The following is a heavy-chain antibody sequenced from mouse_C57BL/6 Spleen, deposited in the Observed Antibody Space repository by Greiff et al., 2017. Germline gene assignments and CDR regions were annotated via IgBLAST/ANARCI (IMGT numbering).Heavy chain of an antibody. D-gene: IGHD2-10*01. CDR3: VRQSPTRADYAMDY. V-gene: IGHV10-1*01. CDR2: IRSKSNNYAT. J-gene: IGHJ4*01. CDR1: GFSFNTYA. Sequence: EVQLQESGGGLVQPTGSLKLSCAASGFSFNTYAMNWVRQAPGKGLEWVARIRSKSNNYATYYADSVKDRFTISRYDSESMLYLQMNHLKTEDTAMYFCVRQSPTRADYAMDYWGQGTSVTVSS.